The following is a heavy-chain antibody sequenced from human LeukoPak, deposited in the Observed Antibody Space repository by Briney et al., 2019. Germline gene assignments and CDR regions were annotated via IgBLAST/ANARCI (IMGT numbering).Heavy chain of an antibody. J-gene: IGHJ4*02. D-gene: IGHD3-22*01. CDR1: GFTFSGSA. CDR3: TRRGYYDSSGYHKDY. Sequence: GGSLKLSCAASGFTFSGSAMHWVRQASGKGPEWVGRIRSKANSYATAYAASVKGRFTISRDDSKNTAYLQMNSLKTENTAVYYCTRRGYYDSSGYHKDYWGQGTLVTVSS. CDR2: IRSKANSYAT. V-gene: IGHV3-73*01.